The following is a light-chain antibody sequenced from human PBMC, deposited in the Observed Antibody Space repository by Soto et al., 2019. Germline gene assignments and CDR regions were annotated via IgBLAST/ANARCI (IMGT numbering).Light chain of an antibody. J-gene: IGKJ2*01. CDR3: QQYGGSPYT. Sequence: EILLTQSPGTLSLSPGERATLSCRSSQSISSTYLAWYQQKPGQAPRLLIYGASSRATGIPDRFSGSGSGTDFTLTISRLEPEDLAVYYCQQYGGSPYTFGQGTKLEIK. CDR1: QSISSTY. CDR2: GAS. V-gene: IGKV3-20*01.